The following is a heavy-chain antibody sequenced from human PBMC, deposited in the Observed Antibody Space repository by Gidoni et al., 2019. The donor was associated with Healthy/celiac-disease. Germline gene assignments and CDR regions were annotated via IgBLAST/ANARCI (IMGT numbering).Heavy chain of an antibody. CDR2: ISYDGSNK. D-gene: IGHD2-2*01. J-gene: IGHJ5*02. Sequence: QVQLVESGGGVVQPGRSLRLSCAASGFTFSSYALHWVRQAPGKGLEWVAVISYDGSNKYYADSVKGRFTISRDNSKNTLYLQMNSLRAEDTAVYYCARGGYCSSTSCYVRWFDPWGQGTLVTVSS. CDR3: ARGGYCSSTSCYVRWFDP. V-gene: IGHV3-30-3*01. CDR1: GFTFSSYA.